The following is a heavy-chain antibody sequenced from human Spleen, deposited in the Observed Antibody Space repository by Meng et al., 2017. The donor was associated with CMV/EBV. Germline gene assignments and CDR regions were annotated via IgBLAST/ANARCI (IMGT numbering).Heavy chain of an antibody. Sequence: GPGLVEPSETLSLTCTVSGGSISSSSYYWGWIRQPPGKGLEWIGSIYYSGSTYYNPSIKSRVTISVDTSKNQFSLKLSSVAAADTAVYYCARGDCSGGSCLPHFDYWGQGTLVTVSS. CDR2: IYYSGST. D-gene: IGHD2-15*01. J-gene: IGHJ4*02. V-gene: IGHV4-39*07. CDR3: ARGDCSGGSCLPHFDY. CDR1: GGSISSSSYY.